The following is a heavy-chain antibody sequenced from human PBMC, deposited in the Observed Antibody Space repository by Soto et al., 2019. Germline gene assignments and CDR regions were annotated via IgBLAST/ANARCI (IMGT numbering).Heavy chain of an antibody. CDR1: GYTFTSYG. CDR3: ARELPGIAAAGTFDY. D-gene: IGHD6-13*01. CDR2: ISAYNGNT. J-gene: IGHJ4*03. V-gene: IGHV1-18*01. Sequence: GASVKVSCKASGYTFTSYGISWVRQAPGQGLEWMGWISAYNGNTNYAQKLQGRVTMTTDTSTSTAYMELSSLRSEDTAVYYCARELPGIAAAGTFDYWGQGTMVTVSS.